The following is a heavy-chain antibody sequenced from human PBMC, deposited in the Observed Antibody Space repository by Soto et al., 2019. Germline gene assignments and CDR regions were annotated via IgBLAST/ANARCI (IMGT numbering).Heavy chain of an antibody. J-gene: IGHJ2*01. CDR2: IATGGDT. CDR3: ARVKGVHLKFDL. V-gene: IGHV3-13*04. CDR1: GFTFSSYD. Sequence: EVQLVESGGGLVQPGGSLRLSCAASGFTFSSYDMYWVRQAAGKGLEWVSAIATGGDTYYPGSVKGRFTISRENAKNSLYLQMNSLRVGDTAVYYCARVKGVHLKFDLWGRGTLVTVSS. D-gene: IGHD1-1*01.